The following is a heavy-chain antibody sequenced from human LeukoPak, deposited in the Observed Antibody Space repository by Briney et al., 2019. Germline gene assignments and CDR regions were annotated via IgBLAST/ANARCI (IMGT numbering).Heavy chain of an antibody. CDR2: INGNGAAT. Sequence: GGSLRLSCAASGFTFSSYWMKWVRQAPGKGLEWVSTINGNGAATYYADSFKGRFLISRDDSKSTVYLRMNSLRAEDTAVYYCARALLPHYYFDYWGQGTLVTVSS. V-gene: IGHV3-23*01. CDR3: ARALLPHYYFDY. D-gene: IGHD2-15*01. J-gene: IGHJ4*02. CDR1: GFTFSSYW.